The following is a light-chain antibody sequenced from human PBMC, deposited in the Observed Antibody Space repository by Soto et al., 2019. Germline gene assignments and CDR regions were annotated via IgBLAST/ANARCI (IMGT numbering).Light chain of an antibody. CDR1: SSDVGGYNY. V-gene: IGLV2-8*01. J-gene: IGLJ2*01. Sequence: QSALTQPPSASGSPGQSVTISCAGTSSDVGGYNYVSWYQQHPGKAPQLMIYEVTKRPSGVPARFSGSKSGNTASLTVSGLQADDEADYYCSSYAGNNNLVFGGGTKPTVL. CDR2: EVT. CDR3: SSYAGNNNLV.